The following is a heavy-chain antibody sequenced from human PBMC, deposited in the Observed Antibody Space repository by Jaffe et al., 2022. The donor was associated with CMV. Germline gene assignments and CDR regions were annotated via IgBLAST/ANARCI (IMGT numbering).Heavy chain of an antibody. V-gene: IGHV4-4*02. J-gene: IGHJ6*03. CDR3: ARDGRYYYDSSGYSYYMDV. CDR2: IYHSGST. CDR1: GGSISSSNW. Sequence: QVQLQESGPGLVKPSGTLSLTCAVSGGSISSSNWWSWVRQPPGKGLEWIGEIYHSGSTNYNPSLKSRVTISVDKSKNQFSLKLSSVTAADTAVYYCARDGRYYYDSSGYSYYMDVWGKGTTVTVSS. D-gene: IGHD3-22*01.